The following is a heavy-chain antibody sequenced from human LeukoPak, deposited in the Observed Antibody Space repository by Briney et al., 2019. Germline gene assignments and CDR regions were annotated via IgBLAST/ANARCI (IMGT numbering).Heavy chain of an antibody. CDR1: GGSLTGYS. CDR3: TRGRATPSRLFFDYYFMDV. V-gene: IGHV4-34*01. Sequence: PSETLFLTCAVDGGSLTGYSWAWVRQSPGEGLEWIGEINQVERTIYSPSLESRVSIPLEASKNQFFLQLTSVAAADTAMYYCTRGRATPSRLFFDYYFMDVWGPGTPVTVSS. CDR2: INQVERT. J-gene: IGHJ6*03. D-gene: IGHD2-15*01.